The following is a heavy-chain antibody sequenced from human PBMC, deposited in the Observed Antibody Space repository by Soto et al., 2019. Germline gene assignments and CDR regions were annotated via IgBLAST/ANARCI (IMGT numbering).Heavy chain of an antibody. Sequence: QVQLQQWGAGLLKPSETLSLTCAVYGGSFSGYYWSWIRQPPGKGLEWIGEINHSGSTNYNPSLKSRVTISVDTSKNQFSLKLSSVTAADTAVYYCAGRGRSSGSYCHYWGQGTLVTVSS. D-gene: IGHD1-26*01. CDR2: INHSGST. CDR1: GGSFSGYY. CDR3: AGRGRSSGSYCHY. V-gene: IGHV4-34*01. J-gene: IGHJ4*02.